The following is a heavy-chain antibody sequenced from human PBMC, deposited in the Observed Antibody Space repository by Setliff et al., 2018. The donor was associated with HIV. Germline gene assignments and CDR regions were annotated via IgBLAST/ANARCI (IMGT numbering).Heavy chain of an antibody. D-gene: IGHD2-8*02. CDR1: GWSFSDNY. J-gene: IGHJ6*03. CDR2: INHSGRI. Sequence: SETLSLTCAVYGWSFSDNYWSWIRQSPGKGLEWIGGINHSGRINYNPSLRSRVTTSVDTSKNQFSLKLSSVTAADTAVYYCARVSSTYWYSIFRNNYYHMDVWGKGTTVTVSS. CDR3: ARVSSTYWYSIFRNNYYHMDV. V-gene: IGHV4-34*01.